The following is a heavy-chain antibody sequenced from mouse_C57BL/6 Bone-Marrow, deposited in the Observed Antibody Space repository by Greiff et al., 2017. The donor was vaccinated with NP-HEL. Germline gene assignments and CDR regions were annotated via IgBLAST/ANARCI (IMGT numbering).Heavy chain of an antibody. CDR2: IYPGDGDT. V-gene: IGHV1-80*01. CDR1: GYAFSSYW. J-gene: IGHJ4*01. D-gene: IGHD2-5*01. Sequence: VKLQESGAELVKPGASVKISCKASGYAFSSYWMNWVKQRPGKGLEWIGQIYPGDGDTNYNGKFKGKATLTADKSSSTAYMQLSSLTSEDSAVYFCARDYSNYYAMDYWGQGTSVTVSS. CDR3: ARDYSNYYAMDY.